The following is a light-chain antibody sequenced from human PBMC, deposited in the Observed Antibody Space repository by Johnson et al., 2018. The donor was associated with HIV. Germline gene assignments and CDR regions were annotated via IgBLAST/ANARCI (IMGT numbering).Light chain of an antibody. CDR2: DNN. CDR1: SSNIGNNY. V-gene: IGLV1-51*01. Sequence: QSVLTQPPSVSAAPGQKVTISCSGSSSNIGNNYVSWYQQLPGTAPKLLIYDNNKRPSGIPDRFSGSKYGPSATLGVTGLQTGDEADYFCGTWDSHLRSYVFGTGTKVTVL. CDR3: GTWDSHLRSYV. J-gene: IGLJ1*01.